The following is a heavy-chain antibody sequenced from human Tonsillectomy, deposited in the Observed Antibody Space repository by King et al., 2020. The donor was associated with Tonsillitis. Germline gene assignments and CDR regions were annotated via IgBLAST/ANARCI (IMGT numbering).Heavy chain of an antibody. CDR2: IYTSGST. V-gene: IGHV4-4*07. D-gene: IGHD5-18*01. CDR1: GGSISSYY. J-gene: IGHJ6*02. Sequence: QLQESGPGLVKPSETLSLTCTVSGGSISSYYWSWIRQPAGKGLEWIGRIYTSGSTNYNPSLKSRVTMSVDTSKNQFSLKLSSVTAADTAVYYCARDAIMDTAMQTSSYYSGMDVWGQGTTVTVSS. CDR3: ARDAIMDTAMQTSSYYSGMDV.